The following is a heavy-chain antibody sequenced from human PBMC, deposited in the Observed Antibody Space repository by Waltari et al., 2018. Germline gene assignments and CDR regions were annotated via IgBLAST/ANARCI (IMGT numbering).Heavy chain of an antibody. Sequence: EVQLVESGGGLIQPGGSLILSCAASGFIVSSNYMSWVRQAPRRGLEWVSATSGGGTTYYAESVKGRFTVSRDNSKNTLYLQMNSLRVEDTAFYYCAGRGEEAPGASGWAWGYGFWRQGTLVTVSS. CDR1: GFIVSSNY. CDR3: AGRGEEAPGASGWAWGYGF. V-gene: IGHV3-53*01. J-gene: IGHJ4*02. D-gene: IGHD2-2*01. CDR2: TSGGGTT.